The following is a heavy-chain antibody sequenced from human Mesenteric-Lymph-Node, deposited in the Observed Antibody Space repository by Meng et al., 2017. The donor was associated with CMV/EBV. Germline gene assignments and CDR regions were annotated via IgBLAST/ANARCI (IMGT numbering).Heavy chain of an antibody. CDR2: IYHSGST. J-gene: IGHJ1*01. Sequence: GSLRLSCTVSGYSISSGYYWGWIRQPPGKGLEWIGSIYHSGSTYYNPSLKSRVTISVDTSKNQFSLKLSSMTAADTAVYYCARGSVTTNKYFQYWGQGTLVTVSS. CDR1: GYSISSGYY. V-gene: IGHV4-38-2*02. CDR3: ARGSVTTNKYFQY. D-gene: IGHD1-1*01.